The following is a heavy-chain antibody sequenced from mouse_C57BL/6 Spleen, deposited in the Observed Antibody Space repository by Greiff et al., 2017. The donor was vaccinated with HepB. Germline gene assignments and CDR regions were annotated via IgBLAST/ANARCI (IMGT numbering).Heavy chain of an antibody. J-gene: IGHJ2*01. CDR2: ISGGGGNT. V-gene: IGHV5-9*01. Sequence: EVKVVESGGGLVKPGGSLKLSCAASGFTFSSYTMSWVRQTPEKRLEWVATISGGGGNTYYPDSVKGRFTISRDNAKNTLYLQMSSLRSEDTALYYSARHEDYDSFDYWGQGTTLTVSS. D-gene: IGHD2-4*01. CDR3: ARHEDYDSFDY. CDR1: GFTFSSYT.